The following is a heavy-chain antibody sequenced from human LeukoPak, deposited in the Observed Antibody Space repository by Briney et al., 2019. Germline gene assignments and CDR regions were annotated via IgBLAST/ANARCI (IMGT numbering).Heavy chain of an antibody. D-gene: IGHD3-10*01. V-gene: IGHV3-64*01. Sequence: PGGSLRLSCSASGFTFSSYAMHWVRQAPGKGLEYVSAISSNIYSTFYANSVKGRFTISRDNSKNTLYLQMGSLRAEDMAVYYCARSTDYYGSGSSLLDYWGQGTLVTVSS. CDR3: ARSTDYYGSGSSLLDY. CDR2: ISSNIYST. CDR1: GFTFSSYA. J-gene: IGHJ4*02.